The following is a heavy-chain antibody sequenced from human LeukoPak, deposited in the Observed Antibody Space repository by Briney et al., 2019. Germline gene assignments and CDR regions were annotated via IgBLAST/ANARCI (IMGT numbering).Heavy chain of an antibody. J-gene: IGHJ4*02. Sequence: SETLSLTCTVSGCSISSSSYYWGWIRQPPGKGLEWIGSIYYSGSTYYNPSLKSRVTISLDTSKNQFSLKLSSVTAADTAVYYCASWGATHHYFDYWGQGTLVTVSS. CDR1: GCSISSSSYY. D-gene: IGHD1-26*01. CDR2: IYYSGST. CDR3: ASWGATHHYFDY. V-gene: IGHV4-39*01.